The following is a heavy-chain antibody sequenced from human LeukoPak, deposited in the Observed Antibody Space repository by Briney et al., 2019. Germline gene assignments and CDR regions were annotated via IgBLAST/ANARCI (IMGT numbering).Heavy chain of an antibody. CDR2: VYYSGST. CDR1: GGSISSYY. V-gene: IGHV4-59*01. Sequence: PSETLSLTCTVSGGSISSYYWSWIRQPPGKGLEWIGYVYYSGSTNYNPSLKSRVTISVDTSKNQFSLKLSPVTAADTAVYYCARVGIFGVVNDAFDIWGQGTMVTVSS. CDR3: ARVGIFGVVNDAFDI. J-gene: IGHJ3*02. D-gene: IGHD3-3*01.